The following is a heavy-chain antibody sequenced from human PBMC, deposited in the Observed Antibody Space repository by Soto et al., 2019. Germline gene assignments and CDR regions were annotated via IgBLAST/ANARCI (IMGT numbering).Heavy chain of an antibody. CDR3: ARDAGGSPDAFDI. CDR2: ISYDGSNK. D-gene: IGHD3-16*01. V-gene: IGHV3-30-3*01. J-gene: IGHJ3*02. Sequence: GGSLRLSCAASGFTFSSYAMHWVRQAPGKGLEWVAVISYDGSNKYYADSVKGRFTISRDNAKNSLYLQMNSLRAEDTAVYYCARDAGGSPDAFDIWGQGTMVTVSS. CDR1: GFTFSSYA.